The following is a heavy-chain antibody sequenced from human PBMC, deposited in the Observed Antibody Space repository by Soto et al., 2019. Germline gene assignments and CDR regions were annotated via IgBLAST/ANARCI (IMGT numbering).Heavy chain of an antibody. CDR2: IYYSGST. D-gene: IGHD2-15*01. Sequence: QVQLQESGPGLVKPSQTLSLTCTVSGGSISSGDYYWSWIRQPPGKGLEWIGYIYYSGSTYYNPSLNCRVTISVDTSKNQFSLKLSSVTAADTAVYYCARESGYCSGGSCGWFDPWGQGTLVTVSS. V-gene: IGHV4-30-4*01. CDR3: ARESGYCSGGSCGWFDP. CDR1: GGSISSGDYY. J-gene: IGHJ5*02.